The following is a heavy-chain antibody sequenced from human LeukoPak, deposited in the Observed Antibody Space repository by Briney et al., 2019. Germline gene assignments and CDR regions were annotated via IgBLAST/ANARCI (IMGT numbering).Heavy chain of an antibody. D-gene: IGHD3-22*01. CDR1: GDSVSRSDSY. CDR3: ARRRYYDGSGYLE. J-gene: IGHJ1*01. V-gene: IGHV4-39*01. Sequence: SETLSLTCSVSGDSVSRSDSYWDWIRQPPGKGLEWIGTIYYSGRTYYSPSLKSRVTMSVDPSNTQFSLNLRSVTAADTAVYYCARRRYYDGSGYLEWGQGTLLSVSS. CDR2: IYYSGRT.